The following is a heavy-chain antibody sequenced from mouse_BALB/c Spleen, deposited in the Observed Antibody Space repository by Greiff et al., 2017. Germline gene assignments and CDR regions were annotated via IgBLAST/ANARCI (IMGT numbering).Heavy chain of an antibody. V-gene: IGHV5-6-3*01. CDR2: INSNGGST. CDR3: ARGELSYWYFDV. J-gene: IGHJ1*01. Sequence: DVMLVESGGGLVQPGGSLKLSCAASGFTFSSYGMSWVRQTPDKRLELVATINSNGGSTYYPDSVKGRFTISRDNAKNTLYLQMSSLKSEDTAMYYCARGELSYWYFDVWGAGTTVTVSS. CDR1: GFTFSSYG. D-gene: IGHD1-1*02.